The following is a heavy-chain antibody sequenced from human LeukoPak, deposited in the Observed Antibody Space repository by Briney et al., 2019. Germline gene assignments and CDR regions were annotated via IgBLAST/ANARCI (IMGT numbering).Heavy chain of an antibody. Sequence: SETLSLTCAAYGGSFSGYYWSWLRQPPGKGLEWIGYIYYNENTNYNPSLKSRVTISVDTSKNQLSLKLSSVTAADTAVYYCARGGSDYYNWFDPWGQGILVTVSS. D-gene: IGHD4-17*01. CDR1: GGSFSGYY. V-gene: IGHV4-59*01. CDR2: IYYNENT. CDR3: ARGGSDYYNWFDP. J-gene: IGHJ5*02.